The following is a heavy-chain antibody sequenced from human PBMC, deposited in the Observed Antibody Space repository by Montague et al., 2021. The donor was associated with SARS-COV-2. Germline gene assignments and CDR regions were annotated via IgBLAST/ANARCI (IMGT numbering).Heavy chain of an antibody. V-gene: IGHV4-34*12. CDR1: GDSFSGYN. CDR2: VIHNGGG. J-gene: IGHJ6*02. Sequence: SETLSLTCAVYGDSFSGYNWSRIGRPPGKGLVWSVEVIHNGGGNYNTSLKSRGTISVDTSKNKFSLQLSSVTAADTAVYYCARVRYYGSGTSLGMDVWGQGTTVTVSS. CDR3: ARVRYYGSGTSLGMDV. D-gene: IGHD3-10*01.